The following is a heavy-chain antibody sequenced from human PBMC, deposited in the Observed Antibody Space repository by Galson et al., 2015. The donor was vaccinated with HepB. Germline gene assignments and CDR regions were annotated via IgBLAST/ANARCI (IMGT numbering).Heavy chain of an antibody. Sequence: LSLTCAVSGGSINGGGSSWSRIRQPVGKGLEWIGYISHGGSTSYNPSLWSRVTISVDRSKNQFSLKLSSMTAADTAVYYCARRFTNWDAFDIWGQGTMVTVS. J-gene: IGHJ3*02. CDR2: ISHGGST. D-gene: IGHD1-1*01. CDR3: ARRFTNWDAFDI. V-gene: IGHV4-30-2*01. CDR1: GGSINGGGSS.